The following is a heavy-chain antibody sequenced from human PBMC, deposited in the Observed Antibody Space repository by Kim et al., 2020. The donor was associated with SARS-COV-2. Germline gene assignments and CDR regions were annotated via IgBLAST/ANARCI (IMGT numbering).Heavy chain of an antibody. Sequence: ADSVKRRFTTSRNNSKNTMYLQMNSLRGEDTAIYYCGRFTTVIVARYFDYWGQGTLVTVSS. CDR3: GRFTTVIVARYFDY. V-gene: IGHV3-23*01. J-gene: IGHJ4*02. D-gene: IGHD6-6*01.